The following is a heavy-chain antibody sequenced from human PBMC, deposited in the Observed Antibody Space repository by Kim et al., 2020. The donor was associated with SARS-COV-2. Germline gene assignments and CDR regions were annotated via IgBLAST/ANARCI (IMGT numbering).Heavy chain of an antibody. CDR2: ISRGGDTI. D-gene: IGHD6-19*01. V-gene: IGHV3-48*01. CDR1: GFTFSGYS. Sequence: GGSLRLSCAASGFTFSGYSMTWVRQAPGKGLECVSYISRGGDTIYYADSVKGRFTISRDNAKNSLFLQMNSLTAEDTAMYYCARGYGGGWYGGPSFWGQG. J-gene: IGHJ1*01. CDR3: ARGYGGGWYGGPSF.